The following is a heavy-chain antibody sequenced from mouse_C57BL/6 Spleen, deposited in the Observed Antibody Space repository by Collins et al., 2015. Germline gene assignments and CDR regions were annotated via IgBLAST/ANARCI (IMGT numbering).Heavy chain of an antibody. D-gene: IGHD3-2*02. Sequence: QVQLQQPGAELVMPGASVKLSCKASGYTFTSYWMHWVKQRPGQGLEWIGEIDPSDSYTNYNQKFKGKSTLTVDKSSSTAYMQLSSLTSEDSAVYYCARGGSGYSFDYWGQGTTLTVSS. J-gene: IGHJ2*01. CDR3: ARGGSGYSFDY. V-gene: IGHV1-69*01. CDR2: IDPSDSYT. CDR1: GYTFTSYW.